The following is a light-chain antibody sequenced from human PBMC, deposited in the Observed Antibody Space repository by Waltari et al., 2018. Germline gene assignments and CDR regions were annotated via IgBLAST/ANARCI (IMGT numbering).Light chain of an antibody. V-gene: IGKV3-20*01. CDR2: GAS. Sequence: EIVLTQSPGTLSLSPGDRATLSCRASQRVNNYLAWFQQKPGQAPRLLIHGASSRATGIPDRISGSGSGTDFTLTISGLEPQDFAVYYCQQYSSSPLTFGPGTKVDIK. CDR3: QQYSSSPLT. CDR1: QRVNNY. J-gene: IGKJ3*01.